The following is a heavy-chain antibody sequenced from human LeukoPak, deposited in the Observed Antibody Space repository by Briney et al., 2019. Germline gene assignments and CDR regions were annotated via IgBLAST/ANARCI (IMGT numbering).Heavy chain of an antibody. D-gene: IGHD1-14*01. V-gene: IGHV5-51*01. J-gene: IGHJ4*02. CDR1: GYTFTHNW. Sequence: GESLKISCKVSGYTFTHNWIGWVRQKPGRGLEWLGVIFPADSNTAYNSSFRGQVTISVDKSIDTAYLQWGSLKASDSAIYYCARHRATGTWSDFDYWGQGILVTVTS. CDR3: ARHRATGTWSDFDY. CDR2: IFPADSNT.